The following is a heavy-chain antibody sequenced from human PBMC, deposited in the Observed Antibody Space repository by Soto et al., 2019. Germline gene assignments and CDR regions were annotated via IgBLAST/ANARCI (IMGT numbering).Heavy chain of an antibody. J-gene: IGHJ6*02. D-gene: IGHD6-6*01. CDR1: GGTFSSYA. V-gene: IGHV1-69*01. CDR2: IIPIFGTA. Sequence: QVQLVQSGAEVKKPGSSVKVSCKASGGTFSSYAISWVRQAPGQGLEWMGGIIPIFGTANYAQKFQGRVTITAHESTSTAYMELSSLRSEDTAVYYCARVWYSSSPRVSDRRVYYYYYGMDVWGQGTTVTVSS. CDR3: ARVWYSSSPRVSDRRVYYYYYGMDV.